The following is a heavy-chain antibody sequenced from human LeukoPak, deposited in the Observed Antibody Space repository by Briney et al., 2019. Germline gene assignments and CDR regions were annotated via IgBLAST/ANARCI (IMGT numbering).Heavy chain of an antibody. V-gene: IGHV3-30*02. D-gene: IGHD3-10*01. CDR3: AKSVTTMVRGYFDY. Sequence: GGSLRLSCAASGFTFSSYGMHWGRQAPGKGLEWVAFIRYDGSNKYYADSVKGRFTIFRDNSKNTLYLQMNSLRAEDTAVYYCAKSVTTMVRGYFDYWGQGTLVTVSS. J-gene: IGHJ4*02. CDR2: IRYDGSNK. CDR1: GFTFSSYG.